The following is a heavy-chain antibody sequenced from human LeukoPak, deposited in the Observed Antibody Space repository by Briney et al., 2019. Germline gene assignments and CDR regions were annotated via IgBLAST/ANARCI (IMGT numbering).Heavy chain of an antibody. J-gene: IGHJ6*03. Sequence: ASVKVSCKASGGTFSSYAISWVRQAPGQGLEWMGGITPIFGTANYAQKFQGRVTITTDESTSTAYMELSSLRSEDTAVYYCARDGRIAAAAPYYYYMDVWGKGTTVTVSS. CDR3: ARDGRIAAAAPYYYYMDV. CDR1: GGTFSSYA. V-gene: IGHV1-69*05. CDR2: ITPIFGTA. D-gene: IGHD6-13*01.